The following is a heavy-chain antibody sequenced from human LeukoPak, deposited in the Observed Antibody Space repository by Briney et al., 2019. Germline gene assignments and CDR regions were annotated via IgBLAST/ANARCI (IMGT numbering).Heavy chain of an antibody. CDR3: ARGPLEYCSGGSCYSGCNWFDP. J-gene: IGHJ5*02. CDR2: INPNSGGT. Sequence: ASVKLSCAASGYTFTGYCMHWVRQAPGQGLEWMGNINPNSGGTNYAQTLQGRVTMTRDTSISTAYMDLRRLKADDTAVYFCARGPLEYCSGGSCYSGCNWFDPWGQGTLVTVSS. D-gene: IGHD2-15*01. CDR1: GYTFTGYC. V-gene: IGHV1-2*02.